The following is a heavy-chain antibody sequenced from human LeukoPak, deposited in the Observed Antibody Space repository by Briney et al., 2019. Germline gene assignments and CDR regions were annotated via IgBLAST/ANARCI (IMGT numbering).Heavy chain of an antibody. CDR1: GGSFSGYY. CDR3: ARGSPGSGYSSGWFH. CDR2: INHSGST. D-gene: IGHD6-19*01. V-gene: IGHV4-34*01. J-gene: IGHJ4*02. Sequence: SETLSLTCAVYGGSFSGYYWSWIRQPPGKGLEWIGEINHSGSTNYNPSLKSRVTISVDTSKNQFSLKLGSVTAADTAVYYCARGSPGSGYSSGWFHRGQGTLVTVSS.